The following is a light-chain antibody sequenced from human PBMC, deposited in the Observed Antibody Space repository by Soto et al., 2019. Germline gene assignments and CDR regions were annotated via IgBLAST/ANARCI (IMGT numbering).Light chain of an antibody. Sequence: DFQMTQSPSYLSASIGDRVTVSCRASRDISDHVAWYQQKPGKPPKLLIYSASTLYSGVPSRFSGSGSGTNFTLTIGSVQPEDFATYYCQKLVSSPWTFGQGTKVDI. J-gene: IGKJ1*01. V-gene: IGKV1-27*01. CDR3: QKLVSSPWT. CDR2: SAS. CDR1: RDISDH.